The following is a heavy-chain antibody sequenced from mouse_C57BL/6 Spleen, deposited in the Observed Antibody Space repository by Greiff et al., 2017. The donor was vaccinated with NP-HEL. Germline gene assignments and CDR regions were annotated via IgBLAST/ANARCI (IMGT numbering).Heavy chain of an antibody. D-gene: IGHD2-3*01. CDR3: ASPPDGYYGVLAY. V-gene: IGHV5-12*01. CDR1: GFTFSDYY. CDR2: ISNGGGST. J-gene: IGHJ3*01. Sequence: EVKLMESGGGLVQPGGSLKLSCAASGFTFSDYYMSWVRQTPEKRLEWVAYISNGGGSTYYPDTVQGRFTISRDNAKNTLYLQMSRLKSEDTAMYYCASPPDGYYGVLAYWGEGTLVTVSA.